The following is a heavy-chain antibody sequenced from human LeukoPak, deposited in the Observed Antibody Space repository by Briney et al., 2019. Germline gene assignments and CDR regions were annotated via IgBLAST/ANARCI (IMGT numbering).Heavy chain of an antibody. CDR1: GFTFSSYA. CDR2: ISDSGGST. Sequence: PGGSLRLSCAASGFTFSSYAMNWVRQAPGKGLEWVSTISDSGGSTYYVDSVKGRFTISRDDSKNTLFLQMNSLRAEDTAVYYCATLPSCSGGSCYLFDYWGQGTLVTVSS. J-gene: IGHJ4*02. V-gene: IGHV3-23*01. D-gene: IGHD2-15*01. CDR3: ATLPSCSGGSCYLFDY.